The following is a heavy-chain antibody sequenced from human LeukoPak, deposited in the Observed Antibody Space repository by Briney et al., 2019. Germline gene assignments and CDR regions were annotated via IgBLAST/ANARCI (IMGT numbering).Heavy chain of an antibody. CDR1: GLTFSSFW. CDR3: AREIEQWLVLDY. V-gene: IGHV3-7*01. J-gene: IGHJ4*02. Sequence: GGSLRLSCAASGLTFSSFWMSWGRQAPRKGLEWVANIKQDGSEKYYVESVKGRFTISRDNTNNSLHLQMNSPRAEDTAVVYCAREIEQWLVLDYWGQGTLVTVSS. CDR2: IKQDGSEK. D-gene: IGHD6-19*01.